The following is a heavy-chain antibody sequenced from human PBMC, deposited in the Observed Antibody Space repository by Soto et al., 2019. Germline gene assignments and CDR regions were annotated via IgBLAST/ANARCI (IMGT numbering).Heavy chain of an antibody. J-gene: IGHJ6*02. CDR3: ARAVGYYYGMDV. CDR2: ISAYNGNT. D-gene: IGHD6-19*01. V-gene: IGHV1-18*01. CDR1: GYTFTSYG. Sequence: QVQLVQSGAEVKKPGASVKVSCKASGYTFTSYGISWVRQAPGQGLEWMGWISAYNGNTNYAQKLQGRVTMTTDTSPSTAYMEVRGPRSDDPAVYYWARAVGYYYGMDVWGQGTTVTVSS.